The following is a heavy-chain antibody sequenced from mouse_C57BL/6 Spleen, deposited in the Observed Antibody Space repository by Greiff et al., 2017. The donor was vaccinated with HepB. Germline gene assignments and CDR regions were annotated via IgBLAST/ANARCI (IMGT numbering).Heavy chain of an antibody. Sequence: EVKLMESGGGLVKPGGSLKLSCAASGFTFSDYGMHWVRQAPEKGLEWVAYISSGSSTIYYADTVKGRFTISRDNAKNTLFLQMTSLRSEDTAMYYCARPHYDDYAMDYWGQGTSVTVSS. J-gene: IGHJ4*01. CDR2: ISSGSSTI. D-gene: IGHD2-4*01. CDR1: GFTFSDYG. CDR3: ARPHYDDYAMDY. V-gene: IGHV5-17*01.